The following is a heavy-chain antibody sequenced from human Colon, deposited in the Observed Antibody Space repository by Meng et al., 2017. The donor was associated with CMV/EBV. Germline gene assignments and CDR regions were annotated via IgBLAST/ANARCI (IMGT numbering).Heavy chain of an antibody. CDR2: ISSSSSYI. CDR1: GFTFTDYS. Sequence: EVRGVWVGGGLVQPGASSRLSCSASGFTFTDYSMPWVRQAPGKGLEWVSSISSSSSYIYYADSLRGRFTISRDNAKKSVYLQMNSLGADDTAVYYCVRAPTIGAYYFDYWGQGILVTVSS. V-gene: IGHV3-21*01. CDR3: VRAPTIGAYYFDY. J-gene: IGHJ4*02. D-gene: IGHD3-3*01.